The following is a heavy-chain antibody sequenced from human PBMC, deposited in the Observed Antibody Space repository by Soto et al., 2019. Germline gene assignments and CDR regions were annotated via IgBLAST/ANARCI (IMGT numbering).Heavy chain of an antibody. CDR2: ISGSGGST. D-gene: IGHD6-19*01. V-gene: IGHV3-23*01. CDR1: GFTFSSYS. CDR3: AKCSQRYSSGLKAYYFDY. J-gene: IGHJ4*02. Sequence: GGSLRLSCAASGFTFSSYSMSWVRQAPGKGLEWVSVISGSGGSTYYADSVKGRFTISRDNSRNTLYLQMNSLRAEGTAVYYCAKCSQRYSSGLKAYYFDYWGQGSRVNVSS.